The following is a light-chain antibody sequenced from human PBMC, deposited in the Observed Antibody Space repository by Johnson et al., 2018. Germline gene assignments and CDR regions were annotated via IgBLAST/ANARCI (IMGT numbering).Light chain of an antibody. V-gene: IGLV1-51*02. CDR2: ENN. Sequence: QSVLTQPPSVSAAPGQKVTISCSGSSSNIGNNYVSWYQQLPGTAAKLLIYENNKRPSGIPDRLSGSKSGTSATLRITGLQTGDEADYYCGTWDSSLSAGNVFGTGTKVTVL. CDR3: GTWDSSLSAGNV. CDR1: SSNIGNNY. J-gene: IGLJ1*01.